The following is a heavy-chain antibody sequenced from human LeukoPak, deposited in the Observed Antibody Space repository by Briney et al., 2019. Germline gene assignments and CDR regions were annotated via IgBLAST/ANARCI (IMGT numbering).Heavy chain of an antibody. D-gene: IGHD2-15*01. CDR3: ARQKVVGDVYFDY. CDR2: IRYDGSNK. CDR1: GFTFSSYG. Sequence: PGGSLRLSCAASGFTFSSYGMHWVRQAPGKGLKWVAFIRYDGSNKYYADSVKGRFTISRDNSKNTLYLQMNSLRAEDTAVYYCARQKVVGDVYFDYWGQGTLVTVSS. V-gene: IGHV3-30*02. J-gene: IGHJ4*02.